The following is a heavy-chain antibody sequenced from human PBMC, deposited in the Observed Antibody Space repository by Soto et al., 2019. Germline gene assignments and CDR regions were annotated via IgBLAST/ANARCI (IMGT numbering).Heavy chain of an antibody. J-gene: IGHJ4*02. CDR2: INAGNGNT. D-gene: IGHD6-19*01. CDR1: GYTFTSYA. CDR3: ARDPKSSGWSNFDY. Sequence: QVQLVQSGAEEKKPGASVKVSCKASGYTFTSYAMHWVRQAPGQRLEWMGWINAGNGNTKYSQKFQGRVTITRDTSASTAYMELSSLRSEDTAVYYCARDPKSSGWSNFDYWGQGTLVTVSS. V-gene: IGHV1-3*05.